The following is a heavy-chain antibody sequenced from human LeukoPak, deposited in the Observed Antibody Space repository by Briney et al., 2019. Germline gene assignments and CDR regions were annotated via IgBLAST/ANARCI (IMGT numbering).Heavy chain of an antibody. CDR3: TTNDAFDI. CDR1: GFTFSDAW. CDR2: IKRKADGGPT. J-gene: IGHJ3*02. Sequence: RSGGSLRLSCVASGFTFSDAWVNWVRQAPGKGLEWVGRIKRKADGGPTDYAAPVKGRFTISRDDSKDTLYLQMNSLKTEDTAMYYCTTNDAFDIWGQGTMVTVSS. V-gene: IGHV3-15*01.